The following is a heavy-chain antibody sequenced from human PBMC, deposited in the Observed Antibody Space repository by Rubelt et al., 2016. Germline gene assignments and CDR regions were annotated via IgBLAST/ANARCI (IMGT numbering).Heavy chain of an antibody. CDR1: GYSFTCYW. V-gene: IGHV5-51*01. D-gene: IGHD5-24*01. CDR2: TYPGDSDT. CDR3: AGERDGYNFGDFDY. Sequence: EVQLVQSGAEVKKPGESLKISCKASGYSFTCYWIGWVRQMPGKGLEWMGITYPGDSDTRYSQCFHGNVTITADNAISTACLQWSSLKASDTALEYRAGERDGYNFGDFDYWGQGSVVTVTA. J-gene: IGHJ4*02.